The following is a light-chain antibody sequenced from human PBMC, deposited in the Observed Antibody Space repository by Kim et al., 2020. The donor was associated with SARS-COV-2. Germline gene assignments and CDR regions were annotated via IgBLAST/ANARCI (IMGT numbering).Light chain of an antibody. CDR3: QLWGSRTWV. J-gene: IGLJ3*02. Sequence: SYELTQPLSVSVALGQTARLTCGENNIGSKSVHWYQQKPGQAPVLVIYRDSGRPSGIPERFSGSNSGNTATLPISVAQAGGEADYYCQLWGSRTWVFCGG. CDR1: NIGSKS. CDR2: RDS. V-gene: IGLV3-9*01.